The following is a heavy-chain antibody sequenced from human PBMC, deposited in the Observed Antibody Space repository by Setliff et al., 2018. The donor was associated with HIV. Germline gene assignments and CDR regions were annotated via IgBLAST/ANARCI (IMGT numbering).Heavy chain of an antibody. J-gene: IGHJ3*02. CDR1: GFTFSSYA. CDR3: ARPTGYSSSWYPLDAFDI. D-gene: IGHD6-13*01. V-gene: IGHV3-30*04. Sequence: GGSLRLSCAASGFTFSSYALNWVRQAPGKGLEWVAVISYDGNIKYYADSVKGRFTISRDNAKNSLYLQMNSLRAEDTAVYYCARPTGYSSSWYPLDAFDIWGQGTMVTVSS. CDR2: ISYDGNIK.